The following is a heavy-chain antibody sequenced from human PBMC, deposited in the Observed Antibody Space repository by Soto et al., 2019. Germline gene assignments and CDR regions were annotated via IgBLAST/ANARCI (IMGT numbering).Heavy chain of an antibody. CDR1: GGSFSGYY. D-gene: IGHD3-10*01. Sequence: TETLSLTCAVYGGSFSGYYWSWIRQPPGKGLEWIGEINHSGSTNYNPSLKSRVTISVDTSKNQFSLKLSSVTAADTAVYYCARGVLLWFGELLGGMDVWGQGTTVTVSS. CDR3: ARGVLLWFGELLGGMDV. J-gene: IGHJ6*02. CDR2: INHSGST. V-gene: IGHV4-34*01.